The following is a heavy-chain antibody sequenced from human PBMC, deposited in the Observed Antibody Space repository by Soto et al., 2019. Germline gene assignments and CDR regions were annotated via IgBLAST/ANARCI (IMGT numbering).Heavy chain of an antibody. Sequence: GGSLRLSCAASGFTFSDHYMDWVRHAPAKGLEWVGRIRNRANGYTTEYAAAVEGRFSISRDESKNSMYLQMNSLKIEDTAVYYCARAFFASGSSSLDFWGQGA. CDR3: ARAFFASGSSSLDF. CDR1: GFTFSDHY. J-gene: IGHJ4*02. V-gene: IGHV3-72*01. CDR2: IRNRANGYTT. D-gene: IGHD3-10*01.